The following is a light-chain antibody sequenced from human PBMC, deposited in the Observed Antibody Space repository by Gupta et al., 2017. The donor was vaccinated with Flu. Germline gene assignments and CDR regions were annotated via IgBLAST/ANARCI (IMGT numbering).Light chain of an antibody. Sequence: QSVLTQPPSASGTPGQRVTISCSGSRSKIGSTSVNWYQELPGTAPKLLIFSNNQRPSAVPDRFSCSTSGTSASLATIGLQAEDEADYYCAPSDTSRNGLVFGGGTKLTVL. CDR1: RSKIGSTS. V-gene: IGLV1-44*01. CDR2: SNN. J-gene: IGLJ3*02. CDR3: APSDTSRNGLV.